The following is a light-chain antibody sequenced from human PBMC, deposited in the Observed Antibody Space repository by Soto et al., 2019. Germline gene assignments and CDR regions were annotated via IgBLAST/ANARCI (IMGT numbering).Light chain of an antibody. Sequence: EIVLTQFPGTLSLSPGERATLSCRASQSVTSNSLAWYQQKVGRAPRVLIYGASNRATGIPDRFSGSGSGTDFTLTISRLEPEDFAMYYCLHHGSSLWTFGQGTKVDIK. CDR1: QSVTSNS. CDR2: GAS. J-gene: IGKJ1*01. V-gene: IGKV3-20*01. CDR3: LHHGSSLWT.